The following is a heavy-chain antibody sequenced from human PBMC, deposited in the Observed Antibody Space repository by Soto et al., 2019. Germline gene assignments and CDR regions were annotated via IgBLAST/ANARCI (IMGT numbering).Heavy chain of an antibody. V-gene: IGHV1-46*03. J-gene: IGHJ4*02. CDR2: INPSGGST. CDR1: GYTFTNYY. D-gene: IGHD5-12*01. Sequence: ASVKVSCKASGYTFTNYYFHWVRQAPGQGLEWMGIINPSGGSTTYAQKFQGRVTMTRDTSTSTVYMELSSLRSEDTAVYYCTNGGYSGTYFNYWGQGTLVTVSS. CDR3: TNGGYSGTYFNY.